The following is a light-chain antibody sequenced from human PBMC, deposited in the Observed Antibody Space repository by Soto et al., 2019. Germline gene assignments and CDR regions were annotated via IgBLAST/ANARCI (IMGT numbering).Light chain of an antibody. CDR3: CSYAGSSTLV. V-gene: IGLV2-23*02. J-gene: IGLJ2*01. Sequence: QSALTQPASVSGSPGQSITISCTGTSSDVGSYHLVSWYQQQPGKAPKLMIYEVSKRPSGVSNRFSGSKSGNTASLTISGLQADDKADYFCCSYAGSSTLVFGGGTKLTVL. CDR2: EVS. CDR1: SSDVGSYHL.